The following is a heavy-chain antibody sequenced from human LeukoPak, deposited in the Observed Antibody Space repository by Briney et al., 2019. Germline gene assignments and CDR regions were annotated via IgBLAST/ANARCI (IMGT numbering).Heavy chain of an antibody. Sequence: GGSLRLSCAASGFTFSSYAMSRVRQAPGKGLEWVSAISGSGGSTYYADSVKGRFTISRDNSKNTLYLQMNSLRAEDTAVYYCAKDHGAIYYFDYWGQGTLVTVSS. V-gene: IGHV3-23*01. CDR1: GFTFSSYA. D-gene: IGHD2-21*01. J-gene: IGHJ4*02. CDR3: AKDHGAIYYFDY. CDR2: ISGSGGST.